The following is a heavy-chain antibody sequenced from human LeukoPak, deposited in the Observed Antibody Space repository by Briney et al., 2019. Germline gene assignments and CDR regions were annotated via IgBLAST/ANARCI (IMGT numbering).Heavy chain of an antibody. CDR1: GGTFSSYA. J-gene: IGHJ5*02. CDR2: IIPILGIA. CDR3: AREGTGTTRGHWFDP. V-gene: IGHV1-69*04. Sequence: SVKVSCKASGGTFSSYAISWVRQAPGQGLEWMGRIIPILGIANYAQKFQGRVTITADKSTSTAYMELSSLRSEDTAVYYCAREGTGTTRGHWFDPWGQGTLVTVSS. D-gene: IGHD1-14*01.